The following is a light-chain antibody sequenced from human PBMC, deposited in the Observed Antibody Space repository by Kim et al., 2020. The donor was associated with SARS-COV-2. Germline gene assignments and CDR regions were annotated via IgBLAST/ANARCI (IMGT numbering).Light chain of an antibody. CDR2: DAS. Sequence: AFVGDSATITCRARQGISSALAWYQQTSVKAPKLLIYDASNLESGVPSRFSGSGSGTDFTLTISSVQPEDFATYYCQQFYSYPITFGQGTRLEIK. V-gene: IGKV1-13*02. CDR3: QQFYSYPIT. J-gene: IGKJ5*01. CDR1: QGISSA.